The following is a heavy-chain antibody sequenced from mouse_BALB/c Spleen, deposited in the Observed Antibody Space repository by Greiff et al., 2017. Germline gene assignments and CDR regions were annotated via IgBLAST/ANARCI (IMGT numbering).Heavy chain of an antibody. Sequence: DVKLQESGPSLVKPSQTLSLTCSVTGDSITSGYWNWIRKFPGNKLEYMGYISYSGSTYYNPSLKSRISITRDTSKNQYYLQLNSVTTEDTATYYCATGTARATRDAMDYWGQGTSVTVSS. D-gene: IGHD3-2*01. V-gene: IGHV3-8*02. CDR2: ISYSGST. CDR1: GDSITSGY. J-gene: IGHJ4*01. CDR3: ATGTARATRDAMDY.